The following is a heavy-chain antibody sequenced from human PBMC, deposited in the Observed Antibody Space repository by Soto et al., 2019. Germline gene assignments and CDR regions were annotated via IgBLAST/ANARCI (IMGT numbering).Heavy chain of an antibody. J-gene: IGHJ4*02. Sequence: LESGGGFTQPGGSLRLSCAASGFSISSYAMSWVRQAPGKGLEWVSSITDSGGTFYGDSVKGRFTISSDRSKNTVYLQMNSLRAEDTALYYCAKDGIRKDDYWGQGTLVTVSS. CDR3: AKDGIRKDDY. CDR2: ITDSGGT. V-gene: IGHV3-23*01. CDR1: GFSISSYA.